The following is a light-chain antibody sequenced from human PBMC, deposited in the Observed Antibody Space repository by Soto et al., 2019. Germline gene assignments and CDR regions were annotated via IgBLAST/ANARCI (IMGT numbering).Light chain of an antibody. CDR3: CSYAGSSSYV. J-gene: IGLJ1*01. V-gene: IGLV2-23*02. Sequence: QSVLTQPASVSGSRGQSITISCTGTSSVVGSYNLVSWYQQHPGKATKLMIYEVSKRPSGVSNRFSGSKSGNTASLTISGLQAEDEADYYCCSYAGSSSYVFGTGTKVTVL. CDR2: EVS. CDR1: SSVVGSYNL.